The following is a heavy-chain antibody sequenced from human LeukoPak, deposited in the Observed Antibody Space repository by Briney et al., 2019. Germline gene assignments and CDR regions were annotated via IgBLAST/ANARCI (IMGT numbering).Heavy chain of an antibody. D-gene: IGHD3-22*01. V-gene: IGHV3-13*01. CDR2: IGTAGDT. CDR3: ARGGGRYYDSSGYHFSFDY. Sequence: GGSLRLSCAASGFTFSSYDMHWVRQATGKGLEWVSAIGTAGDTYYPGSVKGRFTISRENAKNSLYLQMNSLRAGDTAVYYCARGGGRYYDSSGYHFSFDYWGQGTLVTVSS. CDR1: GFTFSSYD. J-gene: IGHJ4*02.